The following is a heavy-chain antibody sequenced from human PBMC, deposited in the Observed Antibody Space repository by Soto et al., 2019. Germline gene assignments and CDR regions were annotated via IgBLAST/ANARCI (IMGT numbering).Heavy chain of an antibody. J-gene: IGHJ4*02. Sequence: EVQLVESGGGLVQPGGSLRLSCAASGFTVSNNYLIWVRQAPGKGLEWVSIIYSAGTTYYADSVKGRFTISRDNSRNTLYLQMNGLRAEDRGVYYCAVGMWGVMAEYWGQGILGTVSS. V-gene: IGHV3-66*01. CDR1: GFTVSNNY. D-gene: IGHD3-16*01. CDR3: AVGMWGVMAEY. CDR2: IYSAGTT.